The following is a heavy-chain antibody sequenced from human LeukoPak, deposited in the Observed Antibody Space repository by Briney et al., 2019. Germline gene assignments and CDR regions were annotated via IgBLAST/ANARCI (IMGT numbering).Heavy chain of an antibody. CDR1: GFSFTTYW. V-gene: IGHV3-74*01. Sequence: RGSLRRSCGVSGFSFTTYWMGWVRQTPGKGLLWVSGINTHGSSRTYADSGKGRFTISRDKANNTLYLQMNSLRAEDTAVYYCARESQFCGSTTCYRPEDHWGQGTLVTVSS. J-gene: IGHJ4*02. CDR2: INTHGSSR. D-gene: IGHD2-2*01. CDR3: ARESQFCGSTTCYRPEDH.